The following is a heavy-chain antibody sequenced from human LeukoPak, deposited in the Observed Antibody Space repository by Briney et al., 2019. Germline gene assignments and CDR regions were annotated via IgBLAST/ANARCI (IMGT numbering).Heavy chain of an antibody. CDR1: GGSISSGGYY. J-gene: IGHJ2*01. CDR2: IYYSGST. CDR3: ARDRTLSGYDSSWYFDL. D-gene: IGHD5-12*01. V-gene: IGHV4-31*03. Sequence: SETLSLTCTVSGGSISSGGYYWSWIRQHPGKGLEWIGYIYYSGSTYYNPSLNSRVTISVDTSKNQFSLKLSSVTAADTAVYYCARDRTLSGYDSSWYFDLWGRGTLVTVSS.